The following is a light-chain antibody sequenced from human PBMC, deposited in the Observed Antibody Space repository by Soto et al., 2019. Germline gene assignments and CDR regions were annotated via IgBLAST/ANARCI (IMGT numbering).Light chain of an antibody. J-gene: IGLJ1*01. Sequence: SVLSQPAPVSASPGQSITISCTETSSHVCGGNNGSWYQQQPGKAPRIMIYEISKRPSGLSNHSSGCNSGNTASLTTSGLQAEDGADYYCSSYTSSCTLGHDCGSGTKVTV. CDR3: SSYTSSCTLGHD. V-gene: IGLV2-14*01. CDR2: EIS. CDR1: SSHVCGGNN.